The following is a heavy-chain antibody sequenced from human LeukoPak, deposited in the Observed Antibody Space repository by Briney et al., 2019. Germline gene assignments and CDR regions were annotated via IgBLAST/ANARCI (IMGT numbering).Heavy chain of an antibody. CDR3: ARLVVRGTTGDGGDY. D-gene: IGHD3-10*01. CDR2: MNPNSGNT. CDR1: GYTFTSYD. J-gene: IGHJ4*02. Sequence: ASVTVSCKASGYTFTSYDVHWVRQATGQGLEWMGWMNPNSGNTGYAQNFQGRVNMTRDTSISTAYMELNSLRSEDTAVYYCARLVVRGTTGDGGDYWGQGTLVTVSS. V-gene: IGHV1-8*01.